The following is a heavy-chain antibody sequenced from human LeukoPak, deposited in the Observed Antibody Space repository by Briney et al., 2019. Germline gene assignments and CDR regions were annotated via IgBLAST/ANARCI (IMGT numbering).Heavy chain of an antibody. CDR1: GYTFTGYY. V-gene: IGHV1-2*02. CDR3: ARPSSEDQDFQH. CDR2: INPNSGGT. Sequence: ASVKVSCKASGYTFTGYYMHWVRQAPGQGLELMGWINPNSGGTNYAQKFQGRVTMTRDTSISTAYMELSRLRSDDTAVYYCARPSSEDQDFQHWGQGTLVTVSS. J-gene: IGHJ1*01.